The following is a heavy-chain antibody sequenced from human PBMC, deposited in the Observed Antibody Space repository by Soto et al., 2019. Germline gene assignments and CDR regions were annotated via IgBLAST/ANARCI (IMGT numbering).Heavy chain of an antibody. V-gene: IGHV1-69*14. Sequence: QVQLVQSGAEVKKPGSSVKVSCKASGGTFSSYAISWVRQAPGQGLEWMGGIIPIFGTANYAQKFQGRVTTTADKSTSRAYRDLSSLRSEDTAVYYCARPPYTYCSGGSGGPPGYYYGMHVWGQGTTVTVSS. CDR2: IIPIFGTA. CDR3: ARPPYTYCSGGSGGPPGYYYGMHV. D-gene: IGHD2-15*01. CDR1: GGTFSSYA. J-gene: IGHJ6*02.